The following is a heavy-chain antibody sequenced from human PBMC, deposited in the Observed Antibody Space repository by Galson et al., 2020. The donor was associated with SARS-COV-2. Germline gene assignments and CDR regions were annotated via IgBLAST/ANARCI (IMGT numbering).Heavy chain of an antibody. V-gene: IGHV1-24*01. J-gene: IGHJ6*02. Sequence: ASVKVSCKVSGYTLTELSMHWVRQAPGKGLEWMGGFDPEDGETIYAQKFQGRVTMTEDTSTDTAYMELSSLRSEDTAVYYCARSTLSVVYYGMDVWGQGTLVTVSS. CDR3: ARSTLSVVYYGMDV. CDR2: FDPEDGET. CDR1: GYTLTELS. D-gene: IGHD3-22*01.